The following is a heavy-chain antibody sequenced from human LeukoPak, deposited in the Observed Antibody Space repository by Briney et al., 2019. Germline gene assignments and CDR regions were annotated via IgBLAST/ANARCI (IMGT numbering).Heavy chain of an antibody. CDR2: IRNKANSYAT. CDR3: TTLDSDY. CDR1: GFTFSGSD. V-gene: IGHV3-73*01. J-gene: IGHJ4*02. Sequence: GGSLRLSCAASGFTFSGSDMHWVRQASGKGLEWVGRIRNKANSYATAYAASVKGRFTISRDDSKNTAYLQMNSLKTEDTALYYCTTLDSDYWGQGTLVTVSS.